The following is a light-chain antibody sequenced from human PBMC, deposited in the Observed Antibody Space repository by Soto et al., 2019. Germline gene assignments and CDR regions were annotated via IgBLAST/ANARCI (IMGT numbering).Light chain of an antibody. CDR2: AAS. J-gene: IGKJ4*01. CDR1: QSIRTY. CDR3: QQSYSSPQET. V-gene: IGKV1-39*01. Sequence: DIQMTQSPSSLSASVGDRITITCRASQSIRTYLNWYQQRPGKAPNLLIYAASSLHTDVPSRFSGSRSGTDFTLTISSLQPEDFATYYCQQSYSSPQETFGGGTKVEMK.